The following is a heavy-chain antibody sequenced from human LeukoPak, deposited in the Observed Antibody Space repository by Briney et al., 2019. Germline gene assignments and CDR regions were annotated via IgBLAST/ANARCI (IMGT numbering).Heavy chain of an antibody. Sequence: GGSLRLSCAASGFTFSSYSMNWVRQAPRKGLEWVSSISSSSSYMYYADSVKGRFTISRDNAKNSLYLQMNSLRAEDTAVYYCARDSAFRGYSYGYPYYYYGMDVWGQGTTVTVSS. CDR3: ARDSAFRGYSYGYPYYYYGMDV. V-gene: IGHV3-21*01. D-gene: IGHD5-18*01. CDR2: ISSSSSYM. J-gene: IGHJ6*02. CDR1: GFTFSSYS.